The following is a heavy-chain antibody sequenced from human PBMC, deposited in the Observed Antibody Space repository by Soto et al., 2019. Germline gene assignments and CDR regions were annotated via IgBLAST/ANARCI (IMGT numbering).Heavy chain of an antibody. V-gene: IGHV3-48*03. Sequence: PGGSLRLSCAASGFTFSSYEMNWVRQAPGKGLEWVSYISSSGSTIYYADSVKGRFTISRDNAKNSLYLQMNSLRAEDTAVYYCARAPYSSSWGYNWFDPWGQGTLVTVSS. CDR3: ARAPYSSSWGYNWFDP. CDR1: GFTFSSYE. D-gene: IGHD6-13*01. CDR2: ISSSGSTI. J-gene: IGHJ5*02.